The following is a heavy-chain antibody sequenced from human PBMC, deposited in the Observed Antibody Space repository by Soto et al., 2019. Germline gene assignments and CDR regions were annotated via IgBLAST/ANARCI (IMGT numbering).Heavy chain of an antibody. CDR1: GFTFSDYY. CDR2: ISSSGSTI. V-gene: IGHV3-11*01. J-gene: IGHJ6*03. CDR3: ATTSNRSRFLNYYYYYMDV. Sequence: QVQLVESGGGLVKPGGSLRLSCAASGFTFSDYYMSWIRQAPGKGLEWVSYISSSGSTIYYADSVKGRFTISRDNAKNSLYLQMNSLRAEDTAVYYCATTSNRSRFLNYYYYYMDVWGKGTTVTVSS. D-gene: IGHD2-21*01.